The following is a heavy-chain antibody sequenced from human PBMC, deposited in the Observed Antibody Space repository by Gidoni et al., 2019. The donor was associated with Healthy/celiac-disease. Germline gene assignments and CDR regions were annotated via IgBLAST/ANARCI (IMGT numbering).Heavy chain of an antibody. Sequence: QVQLVESGGGLVKPGGSMRLSCTASGSSFSQYHMSWIRQAPGKGLEWVSYISSSGSTIYYADSVKGRFTISRDNAKNSLYLQMNSLRAEDTAVYYCARNARRNSNYIYYYYYMDVWGKGTTVTVSS. CDR3: ARNARRNSNYIYYYYYMDV. CDR2: ISSSGSTI. D-gene: IGHD4-4*01. V-gene: IGHV3-11*01. CDR1: GSSFSQYH. J-gene: IGHJ6*03.